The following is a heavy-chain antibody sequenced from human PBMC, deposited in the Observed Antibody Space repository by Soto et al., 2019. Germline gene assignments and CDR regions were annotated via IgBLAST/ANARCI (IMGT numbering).Heavy chain of an antibody. CDR3: AKDRYDSSGYYPGDYFDY. CDR1: GFTFSSYA. V-gene: IGHV3-23*01. D-gene: IGHD3-22*01. Sequence: GGSLRLSCAASGFTFSSYAMSWVRQAPGKGLEWFSAISGSGGSTYYADSVKGRFTISRDNSKNTLYLQMNSLRAEDTAVYYCAKDRYDSSGYYPGDYFDYWGQGTLVTVSS. J-gene: IGHJ4*02. CDR2: ISGSGGST.